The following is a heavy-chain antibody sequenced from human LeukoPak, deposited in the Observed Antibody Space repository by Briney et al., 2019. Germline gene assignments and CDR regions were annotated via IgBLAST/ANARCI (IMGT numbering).Heavy chain of an antibody. CDR3: ARGPGYCSSTSCYPLHMDV. CDR2: INPNSGGT. V-gene: IGHV1-2*06. J-gene: IGHJ6*03. Sequence: ASVKVSCKASGYTFTGYYMHWVRQAPGQGLEWMGQINPNSGGTNYAQKLQGRVTMTRDTSISTAYMELSRLRSDDTAVYYCARGPGYCSSTSCYPLHMDVWGKGTTVTVSS. D-gene: IGHD2-2*01. CDR1: GYTFTGYY.